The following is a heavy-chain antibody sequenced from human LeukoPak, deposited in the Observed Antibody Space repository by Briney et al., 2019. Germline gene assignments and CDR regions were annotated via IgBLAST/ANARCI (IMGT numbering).Heavy chain of an antibody. Sequence: ASVKVSCKASGYTFTGYYMHWVRQAPGQGLEWMGWINPNSGGTNYAQKFQGRVTMTRDTSISTAYMELSRLRSDDTAVYYCARGGYSYGYVADFDYWGQGTLVTVSS. V-gene: IGHV1-2*02. CDR3: ARGGYSYGYVADFDY. D-gene: IGHD5-18*01. CDR1: GYTFTGYY. CDR2: INPNSGGT. J-gene: IGHJ4*02.